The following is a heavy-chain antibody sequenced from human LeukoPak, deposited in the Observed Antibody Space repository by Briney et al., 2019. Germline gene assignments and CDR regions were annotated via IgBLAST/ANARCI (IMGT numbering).Heavy chain of an antibody. D-gene: IGHD6-19*01. CDR2: IIPIFGTA. J-gene: IGHJ4*02. V-gene: IGHV1-69*06. CDR3: ARGKIPGYSSGCGY. Sequence: SVKVSCKASGGTFSSYAISWVRQAPGQGLEWMGGIIPIFGTANYAQKFQGRVTITADKSMSTAYMELSSLRSEDTAVYYCARGKIPGYSSGCGYWGQGTLVTVSS. CDR1: GGTFSSYA.